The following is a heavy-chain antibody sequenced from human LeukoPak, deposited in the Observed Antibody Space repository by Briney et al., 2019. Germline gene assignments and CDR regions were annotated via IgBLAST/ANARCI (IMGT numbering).Heavy chain of an antibody. CDR1: GFTFSTYG. J-gene: IGHJ4*02. CDR2: IRSDGNDK. V-gene: IGHV3-30*02. D-gene: IGHD3-10*01. Sequence: PGGSLRLSCAASGFTFSTYGMHWVRQAPGKGLEWVAFIRSDGNDKYYTDSVKGRFSISRDNSKNTLYLQMNSLRAEDTAVYYCARDHEGGVDYWGQGTLVTVSS. CDR3: ARDHEGGVDY.